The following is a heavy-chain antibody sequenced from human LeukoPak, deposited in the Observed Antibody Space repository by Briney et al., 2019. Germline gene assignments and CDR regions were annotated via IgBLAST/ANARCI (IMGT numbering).Heavy chain of an antibody. CDR2: ISSSGSTK. V-gene: IGHV3-48*03. CDR1: GFTFSSYE. CDR3: AKGSGRYCSGGPCYSDY. Sequence: SGGSLRLSCAASGFTFSSYEMNWVRQAPGKGLECLSYISSSGSTKYYADSVKGRFTISRDNSKNTLYLQMNSLRAEDTAVYYCAKGSGRYCSGGPCYSDYWGQGTLVTVSS. J-gene: IGHJ4*02. D-gene: IGHD2-15*01.